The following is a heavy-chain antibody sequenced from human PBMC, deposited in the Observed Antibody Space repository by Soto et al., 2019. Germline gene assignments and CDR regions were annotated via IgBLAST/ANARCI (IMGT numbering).Heavy chain of an antibody. CDR3: ARDSSQNFCSGSTCYLDY. V-gene: IGHV4-38-2*02. CDR2: VYHSGSA. Sequence: SETLSLTCSVSGSSISGYYWDWIRQSPGKGLEWIGSVYHSGSAYYNPSLKSRVTMPVDTSKNQFSLTVTSVTAADTAVYYCARDSSQNFCSGSTCYLDYWGQGALVTVSS. D-gene: IGHD2-2*01. CDR1: GSSISGYY. J-gene: IGHJ4*02.